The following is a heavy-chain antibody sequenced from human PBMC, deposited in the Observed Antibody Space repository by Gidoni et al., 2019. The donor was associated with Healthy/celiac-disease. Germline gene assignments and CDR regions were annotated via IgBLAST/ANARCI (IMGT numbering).Heavy chain of an antibody. D-gene: IGHD3-22*01. CDR3: ARYRYYDSSGYYPYYFDY. V-gene: IGHV4-39*01. J-gene: IGHJ4*02. Sequence: LKSRVTISVDTSKNQFSLKLSSVTAADTAVYYCARYRYYDSSGYYPYYFDYWGQGTLVTVSS.